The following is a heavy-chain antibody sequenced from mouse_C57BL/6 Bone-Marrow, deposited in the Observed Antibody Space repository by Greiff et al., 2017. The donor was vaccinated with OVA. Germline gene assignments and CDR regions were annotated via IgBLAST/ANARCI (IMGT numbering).Heavy chain of an antibody. D-gene: IGHD1-1*01. CDR3: VRISASYYYGPYAMDY. CDR1: GFTFNTYA. CDR2: IRSKSSNYAT. J-gene: IGHJ4*01. V-gene: IGHV10-3*01. Sequence: EVQGVESGGGLVQPKGSLKLSCAASGFTFNTYAMHWVRQAPGKGLEWVARIRSKSSNYATYYADSVKDRFTISRDDSQSMLYLQMNNLKTEDTAMYYCVRISASYYYGPYAMDYWGQGTSVTVSS.